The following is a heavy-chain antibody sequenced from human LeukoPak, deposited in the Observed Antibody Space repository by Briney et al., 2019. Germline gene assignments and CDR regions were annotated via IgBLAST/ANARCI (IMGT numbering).Heavy chain of an antibody. D-gene: IGHD2-2*02. CDR3: ARNPPYCTSTSCYNDY. CDR2: INPNSGAT. J-gene: IGHJ4*02. CDR1: GHTFTIYY. Sequence: ASVKVSCKASGHTFTIYYMHWVRQAPGQGLEWMGWINPNSGATSYAQRFQGRVTMTRDTSISTAYMELSGLTSDDTAVYYCARNPPYCTSTSCYNDYWGQGTLVTVSS. V-gene: IGHV1-2*02.